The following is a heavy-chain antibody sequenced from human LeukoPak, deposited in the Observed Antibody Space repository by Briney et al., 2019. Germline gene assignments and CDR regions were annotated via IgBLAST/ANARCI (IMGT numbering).Heavy chain of an antibody. D-gene: IGHD3-10*01. CDR3: ARQVRGDPLDAFDY. J-gene: IGHJ4*02. Sequence: SETLSLTCAVSGYSISSGYYWGWIRQPPGKGLEWIGSIYHSGSTYYNPSLKSRVTISVDTSKNQFSLKLSSVTAADTAVYYRARQVRGDPLDAFDYWGQGTLVTVSS. V-gene: IGHV4-38-2*01. CDR1: GYSISSGYY. CDR2: IYHSGST.